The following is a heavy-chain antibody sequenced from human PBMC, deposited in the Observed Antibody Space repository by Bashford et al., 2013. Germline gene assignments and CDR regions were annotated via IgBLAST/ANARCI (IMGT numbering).Heavy chain of an antibody. J-gene: IGHJ5*01. D-gene: IGHD2-8*02. Sequence: ASVKVSCKASGYTFTTYGISWVRQAPGQGLEWMGWINVYNGNTNNAQKVQDRVTMTTDTSTSTAYMELRSLTSDDTAVYYCARDLIWGCHDTKYCEGSADWFDSWGQGTLVTVSS. CDR3: ARDLIWGCHDTKYCEGSADWFDS. V-gene: IGHV1-18*04. CDR2: INVYNGNT. CDR1: GYTFTTYG.